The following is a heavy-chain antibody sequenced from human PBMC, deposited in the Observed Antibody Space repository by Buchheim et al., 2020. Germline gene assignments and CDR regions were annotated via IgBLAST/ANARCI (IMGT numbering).Heavy chain of an antibody. D-gene: IGHD1-26*01. CDR3: ARDWRGSYSFWEFDP. CDR1: GFTFSSYS. CDR2: IKQDGSEK. Sequence: EVQLVESGGGLVQPGGSLRLSCAASGFTFSSYSMNWVRQAPGKGLEWVANIKQDGSEKYYVDSVKGRFTISRDNAKNSLYLQMNSLRAEDTAVYYCARDWRGSYSFWEFDPWGRGTL. V-gene: IGHV3-7*01. J-gene: IGHJ5*02.